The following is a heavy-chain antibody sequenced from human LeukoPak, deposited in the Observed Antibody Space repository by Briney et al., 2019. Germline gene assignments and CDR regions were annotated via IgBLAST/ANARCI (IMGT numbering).Heavy chain of an antibody. D-gene: IGHD6-19*01. V-gene: IGHV1-46*01. CDR2: INPSGGST. Sequence: ASVKVSCKVSGYTLTELSMHWVRQAPGQGLEWMGIINPSGGSTSYAQKFQGRVTMTRDTSTSTVYMELSSLRSEDTAVYYCARAPNGIAVAGDFDYWGQGTLVTVSS. CDR3: ARAPNGIAVAGDFDY. J-gene: IGHJ4*02. CDR1: GYTLTELS.